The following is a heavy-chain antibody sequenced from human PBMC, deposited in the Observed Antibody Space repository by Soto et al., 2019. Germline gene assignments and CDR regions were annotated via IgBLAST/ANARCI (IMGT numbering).Heavy chain of an antibody. V-gene: IGHV1-69*01. J-gene: IGHJ6*02. CDR3: EAEMTFGKLAVV. CDR2: IFPKFGTT. Sequence: QVQLVQSGAAVKKPGSSVTVSCKASGDTDTNYVISWVRQAPGQGLEWMGGIFPKFGTTYSAQKLQDRLTITADESTATVYLKLSSLRLDDTAVYYCEAEMTFGKLAVVWGQGTTVTVSS. CDR1: GDTDTNYV. D-gene: IGHD3-16*01.